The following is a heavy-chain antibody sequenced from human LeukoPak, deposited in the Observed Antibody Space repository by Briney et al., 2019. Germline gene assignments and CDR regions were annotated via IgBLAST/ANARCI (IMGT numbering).Heavy chain of an antibody. V-gene: IGHV3-30-3*01. J-gene: IGHJ3*02. CDR2: ISYDGSNK. CDR3: ARGHSRAAFDI. CDR1: GFTFSSYA. Sequence: GGSLRLSCAASGFTFSSYAMHWVRQAPGKGLEWVAVISYDGSNKYYADSVKGRFTISRDNSKNTLYLQMNSLRAEDTAVYYCARGHSRAAFDIWGQGTVVAVSS.